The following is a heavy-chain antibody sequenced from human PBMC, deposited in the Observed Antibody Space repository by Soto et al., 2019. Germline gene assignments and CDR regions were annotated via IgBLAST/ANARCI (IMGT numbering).Heavy chain of an antibody. CDR2: INHSGST. Sequence: SETMCLTCAVDEGSFSCYYWSWIRPPPGKGLEWIGEINHSGSTNYNPSLKNRVTISVDTSKNQFSLKLSSVTAADTAVYYCARGPNHLEVAGKGYYYYGMDVWGQGTTVTVSS. CDR1: EGSFSCYY. CDR3: ARGPNHLEVAGKGYYYYGMDV. V-gene: IGHV4-34*01. J-gene: IGHJ6*02. D-gene: IGHD6-19*01.